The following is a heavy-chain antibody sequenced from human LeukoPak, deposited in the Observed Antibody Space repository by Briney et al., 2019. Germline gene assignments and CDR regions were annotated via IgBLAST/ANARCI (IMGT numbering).Heavy chain of an antibody. CDR1: GYRFTTDY. CDR2: IYPDDSET. V-gene: IGHV5-51*01. Sequence: GESLKISCKASGYRFTTDYIGWVRQMPGKGLEWMGIIYPDDSETNYSPSFQGQVSMSVDKSTTTAYLQWSSLKASDTAMYYCARRPGYYYYMDVWGKGTTVTVSS. J-gene: IGHJ6*03. CDR3: ARRPGYYYYMDV.